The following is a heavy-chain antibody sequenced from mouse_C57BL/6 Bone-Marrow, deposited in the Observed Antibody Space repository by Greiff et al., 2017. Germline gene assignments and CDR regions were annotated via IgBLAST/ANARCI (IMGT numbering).Heavy chain of an antibody. CDR3: ARGGVGPLFDY. Sequence: QVHVKQPGAELVKPGASVKLSCKASGYTFTSYWMHWVKQRPGQGLEWIGMIHPNSGSTNYNEKFKSKATLTVDKSSSTAYMQLSSLTSEDSAVYYCARGGVGPLFDYWGQGTTLTVSS. J-gene: IGHJ2*01. CDR2: IHPNSGST. CDR1: GYTFTSYW. V-gene: IGHV1-64*01. D-gene: IGHD4-1*01.